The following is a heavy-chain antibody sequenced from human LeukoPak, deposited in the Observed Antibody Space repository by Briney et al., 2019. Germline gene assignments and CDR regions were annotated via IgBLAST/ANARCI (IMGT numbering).Heavy chain of an antibody. D-gene: IGHD3-3*01. CDR3: AREGEDDFWSGFDF. CDR1: GFTFSRFA. CDR2: ISIDGSRE. V-gene: IGHV3-30*01. Sequence: GRSLRLSCAASGFTFSRFAMHWVRQAPGKGLEWVAVISIDGSREHYADSVKGRFTISRDNSKNTVYLQMNSLRPEDTAVYYCAREGEDDFWSGFDFWGQGTLVTVSS. J-gene: IGHJ4*02.